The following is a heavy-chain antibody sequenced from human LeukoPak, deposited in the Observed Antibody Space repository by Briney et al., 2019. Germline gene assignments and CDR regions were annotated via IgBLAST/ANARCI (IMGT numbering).Heavy chain of an antibody. Sequence: ASVKVSCKASGYTFTNYYMHWVRQAPGQGLEWMGTINPSGDSTSYAQKFQGRVTMTRDTSTRTLYMELSSLRSEDTAVYYCARVNRGVIIYNYYYYYMDVWGKGTTVTVSS. J-gene: IGHJ6*03. CDR3: ARVNRGVIIYNYYYYYMDV. CDR2: INPSGDST. D-gene: IGHD3-10*01. CDR1: GYTFTNYY. V-gene: IGHV1-46*01.